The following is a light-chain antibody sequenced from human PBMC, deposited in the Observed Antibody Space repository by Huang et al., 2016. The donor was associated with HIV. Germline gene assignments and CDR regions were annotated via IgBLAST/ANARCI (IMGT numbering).Light chain of an antibody. CDR3: QQRSNWPPWT. V-gene: IGKV3-11*01. CDR1: QSVSSN. CDR2: DTS. J-gene: IGKJ1*01. Sequence: IVLTQSPATLYLSPGERATLSCRASQSVSSNLAWYQQKPGQAPRLLLYDTSSSATGLPARFSSRGSGTDFTRTISSLEPEDFAVYYCQQRSNWPPWTFGQGTKVEIK.